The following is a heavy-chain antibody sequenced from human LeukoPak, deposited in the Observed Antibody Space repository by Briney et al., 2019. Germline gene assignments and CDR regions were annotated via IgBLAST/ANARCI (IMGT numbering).Heavy chain of an antibody. CDR3: AKDIVGANGDFDY. D-gene: IGHD1-26*01. J-gene: IGHJ4*02. Sequence: GALRLSCAASGFTFSSYGMSWVRQAPGKGLEWVSAISGSGGSTYYADSVKGRFTISRDNSKNTLYLQMNSLRAEDTAVYYCAKDIVGANGDFDYWGQGTLVTVSS. V-gene: IGHV3-23*01. CDR2: ISGSGGST. CDR1: GFTFSSYG.